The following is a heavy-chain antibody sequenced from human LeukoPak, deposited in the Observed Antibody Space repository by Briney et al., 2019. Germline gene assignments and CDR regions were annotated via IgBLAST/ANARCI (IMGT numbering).Heavy chain of an antibody. V-gene: IGHV3-23*01. D-gene: IGHD6-13*01. Sequence: GGSLRLSCAASGLTFSSYAMSWVRQAPGKGLQWVSVISGSGDSTYYADSVKGWFTISRDNAKNSLYLQMNSLRAEDTALYYCAKDIAAAGLFDYWGQGTLVTVSS. CDR1: GLTFSSYA. CDR3: AKDIAAAGLFDY. CDR2: ISGSGDST. J-gene: IGHJ4*02.